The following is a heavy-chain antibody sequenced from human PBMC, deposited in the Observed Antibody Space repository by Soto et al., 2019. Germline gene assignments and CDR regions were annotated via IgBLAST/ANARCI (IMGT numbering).Heavy chain of an antibody. CDR2: IIPIFGTA. Sequence: QVQLVQSGAEVKKPGSSVKVSCKASGGTFSSYAISWVRQAPGQGLEWMGGIIPIFGTANYAQKFQGRVTITADESTSKADMELSSLRAEDTAVYYCARDWAYDGSGSQQFDYWGQGTLVTVSS. CDR1: GGTFSSYA. V-gene: IGHV1-69*01. CDR3: ARDWAYDGSGSQQFDY. D-gene: IGHD3-10*01. J-gene: IGHJ4*02.